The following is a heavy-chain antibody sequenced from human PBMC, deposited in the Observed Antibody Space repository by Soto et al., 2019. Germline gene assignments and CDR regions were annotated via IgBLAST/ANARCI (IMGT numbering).Heavy chain of an antibody. V-gene: IGHV3-66*01. CDR1: GFSVSSNY. Sequence: GSLRLSCAASGFSVSSNYMSWIRQAPEKGLEWVSVVYRSGDTNYADSVKGRFTISRDTSKNTLYLHMNSLRGDDTAVYYCAREAVFGLTMHYYHYMDVWGKGTTVTVSS. CDR3: AREAVFGLTMHYYHYMDV. D-gene: IGHD3-3*01. J-gene: IGHJ6*03. CDR2: VYRSGDT.